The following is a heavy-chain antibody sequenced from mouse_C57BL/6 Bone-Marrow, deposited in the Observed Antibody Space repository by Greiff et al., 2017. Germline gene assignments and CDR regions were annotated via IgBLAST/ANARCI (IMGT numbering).Heavy chain of an antibody. Sequence: VQLQQSDAELVKPGASVKISCKVSGYTFTDHTIHWMKQRPEQGLEWIGYIYPRDGSTKYNEKFTGKATLTADKSSSKAYMQLNSLTSEDAAVYCCARDDGRTAMDYWGQGTSVTVSS. CDR3: ARDDGRTAMDY. V-gene: IGHV1-78*01. CDR2: IYPRDGST. J-gene: IGHJ4*01. D-gene: IGHD1-1*01. CDR1: GYTFTDHT.